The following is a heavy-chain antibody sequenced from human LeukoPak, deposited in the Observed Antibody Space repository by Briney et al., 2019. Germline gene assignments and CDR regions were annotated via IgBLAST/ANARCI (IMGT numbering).Heavy chain of an antibody. J-gene: IGHJ4*02. CDR3: GGSYGSGSYYNGPFDY. CDR2: INHSGST. CDR1: GGSFSGCY. V-gene: IGHV4-34*01. Sequence: SETLSLTCAVYGGSFSGCYWSWIRQPPGKGLEWIGEINHSGSTNYNPSLKSRVTISVDTSKNQFSLKLSSVTAADTAVYYCGGSYGSGSYYNGPFDYWGQGTLVTVSS. D-gene: IGHD3-10*01.